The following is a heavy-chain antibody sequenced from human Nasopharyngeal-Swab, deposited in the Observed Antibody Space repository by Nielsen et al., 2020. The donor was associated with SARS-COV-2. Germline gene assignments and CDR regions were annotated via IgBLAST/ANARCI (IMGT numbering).Heavy chain of an antibody. V-gene: IGHV7-4-1*02. CDR2: INTKTGNP. Sequence: ASVTVSCKASSYTFTSYAMTWVRQAPGQGLEWMGWINTKTGNPTYAQGFTGRFVFSLDTSVSTAYLQISSLKAEDTAVYYCARSNSSSTSCYAFWGQGTLVTVSS. J-gene: IGHJ4*02. D-gene: IGHD2-2*01. CDR3: ARSNSSSTSCYAF. CDR1: SYTFTSYA.